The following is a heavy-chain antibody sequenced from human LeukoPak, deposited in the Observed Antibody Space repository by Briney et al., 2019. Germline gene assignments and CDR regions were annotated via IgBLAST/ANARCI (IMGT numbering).Heavy chain of an antibody. V-gene: IGHV4-39*01. CDR2: IYYSGST. CDR3: ARQGSYLSFDY. Sequence: SETLSLTCTVSGGSISSSSYYWGWIRQPPGKGLEWIGSIYYSGSTYYNPSLKSRVTISVDTSKNQFSLKLSSVTAADTAVYYCARQGSYLSFDYWGQGTLVTVSS. J-gene: IGHJ4*02. CDR1: GGSISSSSYY. D-gene: IGHD1-26*01.